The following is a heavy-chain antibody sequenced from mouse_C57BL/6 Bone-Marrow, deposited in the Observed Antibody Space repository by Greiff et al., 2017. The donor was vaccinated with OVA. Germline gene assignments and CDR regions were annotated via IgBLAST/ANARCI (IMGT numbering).Heavy chain of an antibody. CDR1: GFTFSSYA. Sequence: EVKLMESGGGLVKPGGSLKLSCAASGFTFSSYAMSWVRQTPEKRLEWVATISDGGSYTYYPDNVKGRFTISRDNAKNNLYLQMSHLKSEDTAMYYCARDGSLFDYWGQGTTLTVSS. CDR3: ARDGSLFDY. D-gene: IGHD6-1*01. CDR2: ISDGGSYT. J-gene: IGHJ2*01. V-gene: IGHV5-4*01.